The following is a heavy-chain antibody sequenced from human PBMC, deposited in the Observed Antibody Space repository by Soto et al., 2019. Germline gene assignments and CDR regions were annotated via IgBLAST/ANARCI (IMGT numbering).Heavy chain of an antibody. CDR3: ARDPSVWGSYRSTANYYYYYGMDV. J-gene: IGHJ6*02. CDR2: INPSGGST. V-gene: IGHV1-46*01. Sequence: ASVKVSCKASGYTFTSYYMHWVRQAPGQGLEWMGIINPSGGSTSYAQKFQGRVTMTRDTSTSTVYMELSSLRSEDTAVYYCARDPSVWGSYRSTANYYYYYGMDVWGQGTTVTVSS. CDR1: GYTFTSYY. D-gene: IGHD3-16*02.